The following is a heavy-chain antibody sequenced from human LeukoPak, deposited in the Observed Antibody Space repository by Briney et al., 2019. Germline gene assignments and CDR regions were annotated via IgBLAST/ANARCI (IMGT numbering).Heavy chain of an antibody. Sequence: GGSLRLSCAASGFTFSSYAMSWVRQAPGKGLEWVAFIRYDGSNKYYADSVKGRFTISRDNSKNTLYLQMNSLRAEDTAVYYCAKDHPEYSSSFGAFDIWGQGTMVTVSS. CDR2: IRYDGSNK. V-gene: IGHV3-30*02. CDR1: GFTFSSYA. J-gene: IGHJ3*02. CDR3: AKDHPEYSSSFGAFDI. D-gene: IGHD6-6*01.